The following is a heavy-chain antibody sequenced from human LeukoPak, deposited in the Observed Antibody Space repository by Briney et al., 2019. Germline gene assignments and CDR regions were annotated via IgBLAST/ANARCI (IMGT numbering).Heavy chain of an antibody. CDR3: ARDTRTLDY. V-gene: IGHV3-7*01. J-gene: IGHJ4*02. Sequence: PGGSLRLSCAASGFTFSRYRMNWVRQAPEKGLEWVANIKQDGSEKYYVDSVKGRFTISRDNAKNSLFLQMNSLRAEDTAVYYCARDTRTLDYWGQGTLVTVSS. CDR1: GFTFSRYR. CDR2: IKQDGSEK. D-gene: IGHD1-26*01.